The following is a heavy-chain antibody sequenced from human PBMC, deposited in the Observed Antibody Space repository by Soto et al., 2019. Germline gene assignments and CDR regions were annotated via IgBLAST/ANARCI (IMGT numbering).Heavy chain of an antibody. J-gene: IGHJ4*02. CDR2: ISGSGGST. V-gene: IGHV3-23*01. CDR1: GFTFSSYA. Sequence: EVQLLESGGGLVQPGGSLRLSCAASGFTFSSYAMSWVRQAPGKGLEWVSAISGSGGSTYYADSVKGRFTISRDNSKNTLYLQMSSLRAEVTVVYYCAKDHTGIVVAGTDFDYWGQGTLVTVSS. D-gene: IGHD6-19*01. CDR3: AKDHTGIVVAGTDFDY.